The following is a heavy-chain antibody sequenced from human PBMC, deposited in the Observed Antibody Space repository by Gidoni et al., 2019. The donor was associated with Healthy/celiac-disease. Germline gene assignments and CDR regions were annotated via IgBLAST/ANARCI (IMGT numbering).Heavy chain of an antibody. V-gene: IGHV4-39*01. J-gene: IGHJ4*02. Sequence: QLQLQASGPGLVKPSETLSLTCTVSGGSIRSSSYYWGWIRQPPGKGLEWIGSIYYSGSTYYNPSLKSRVTISVDTSKNQFSLKLSSVTAADTAVYYCARQYCSGGSCYFDYWGQGTLVTVSS. CDR2: IYYSGST. CDR3: ARQYCSGGSCYFDY. D-gene: IGHD2-15*01. CDR1: GGSIRSSSYY.